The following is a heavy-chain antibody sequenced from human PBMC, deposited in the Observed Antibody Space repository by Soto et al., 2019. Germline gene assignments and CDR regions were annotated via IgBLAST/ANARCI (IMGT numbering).Heavy chain of an antibody. D-gene: IGHD5-18*01. V-gene: IGHV3-64D*06. Sequence: EVQLVESGGGLVQPGGSLRLSCSASGFIFSSYTMYWVRQAPGKGLEFVSAISSDGGTTYYAVSVKGRFTLSRDNSRNTLYLRMSSLRSEDTAVYYCVKSGYIYGYSAFDIWGQGTVVTVSS. CDR1: GFIFSSYT. CDR2: ISSDGGTT. J-gene: IGHJ3*02. CDR3: VKSGYIYGYSAFDI.